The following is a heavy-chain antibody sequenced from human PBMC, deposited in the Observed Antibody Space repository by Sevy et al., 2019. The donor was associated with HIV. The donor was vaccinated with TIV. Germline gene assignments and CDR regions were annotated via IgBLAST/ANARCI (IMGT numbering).Heavy chain of an antibody. CDR1: GFTFSSYG. J-gene: IGHJ4*02. V-gene: IGHV3-30*18. CDR3: AKDGGAGTTVVSEFEY. CDR2: ISYDGSNK. D-gene: IGHD4-17*01. Sequence: GESLKISCAASGFTFSSYGMHWVRQAPGKGLEWVAVISYDGSNKYYADSVKGRFTISRDNSKNTLYLQMNSLRAEDTAVYYGAKDGGAGTTVVSEFEYWGQGTMVTVSS.